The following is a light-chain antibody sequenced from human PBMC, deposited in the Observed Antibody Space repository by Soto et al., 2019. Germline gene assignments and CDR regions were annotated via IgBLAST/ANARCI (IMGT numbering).Light chain of an antibody. CDR1: QGIRND. CDR3: QQLNTYPPT. CDR2: AAS. Sequence: AIQMTQSPSSLSASVGDRVTITCRASQGIRNDLGWDKQNPGKAPKLLIEAASSLQRGVPSRVSGSGSGKDFNITISSLQTEDFATYDCQQLNTYPPTFGQGTKVDIK. J-gene: IGKJ1*01. V-gene: IGKV1-6*01.